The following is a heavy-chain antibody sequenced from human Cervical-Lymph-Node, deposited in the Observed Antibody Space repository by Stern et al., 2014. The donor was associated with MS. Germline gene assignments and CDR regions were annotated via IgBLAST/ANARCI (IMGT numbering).Heavy chain of an antibody. CDR1: GFSLSTSEVC. Sequence: ESGPALVKPTQTLTLTCTFSGFSLSTSEVCVGWIRQPPGKALEWLARIDWDNDKFYSTSLKTRLTISKDTSKNQVVLRMTNMDPVDTGTYYCARIKGYASFDYWGREPWSPSPQ. CDR2: IDWDNDK. D-gene: IGHD1-1*01. CDR3: ARIKGYASFDY. V-gene: IGHV2-70*17. J-gene: IGHJ4*02.